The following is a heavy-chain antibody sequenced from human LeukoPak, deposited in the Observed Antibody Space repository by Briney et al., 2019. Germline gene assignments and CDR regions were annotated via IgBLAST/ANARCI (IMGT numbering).Heavy chain of an antibody. D-gene: IGHD5-12*01. CDR2: ISDSGANT. CDR1: GFTFSSYS. CDR3: ARAVRATMKYYYYYMDV. J-gene: IGHJ6*03. Sequence: GGSLRLSCAASGFTFSSYSMSWVRQAPGKGLEWVSIISDSGANTYYADSVRGRFTISRDNSKNTLYLQMNSLRAEDTAVYYCARAVRATMKYYYYYMDVWGKGTTVTVSS. V-gene: IGHV3-23*01.